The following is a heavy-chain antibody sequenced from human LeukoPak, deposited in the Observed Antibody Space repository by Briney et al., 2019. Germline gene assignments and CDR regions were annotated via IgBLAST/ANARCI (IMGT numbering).Heavy chain of an antibody. V-gene: IGHV3-7*03. J-gene: IGHJ4*02. Sequence: PGGSLRLSCAASGITFSRFWMSWVRQAPGKGLQWVANINQDGSEKHYVDSVKGRFTISRDNAENSLYLQMNSLRAKDTAVYYCASGGHLDYWGQGAPVTVAS. CDR2: INQDGSEK. CDR1: GITFSRFW. D-gene: IGHD3-16*01. CDR3: ASGGHLDY.